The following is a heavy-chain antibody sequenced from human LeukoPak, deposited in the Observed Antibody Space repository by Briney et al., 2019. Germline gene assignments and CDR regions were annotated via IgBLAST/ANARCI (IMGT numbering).Heavy chain of an antibody. CDR3: ARDLRSEYMSFDI. D-gene: IGHD5-12*01. J-gene: IGHJ3*02. CDR2: IIPIFGTA. V-gene: IGHV1-69*05. Sequence: SVKVSCKASGGTFSSYAISWVRQAPGQGLEWMGRIIPIFGTANYAQKFQGRVTITTDESTSTAYMELSSLRSEDTAVYYCARDLRSEYMSFDIWGQGTMVTVSS. CDR1: GGTFSSYA.